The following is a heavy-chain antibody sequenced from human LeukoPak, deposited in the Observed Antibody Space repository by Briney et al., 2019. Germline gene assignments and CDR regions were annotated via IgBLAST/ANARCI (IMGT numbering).Heavy chain of an antibody. D-gene: IGHD4-17*01. CDR2: IYSGGNT. J-gene: IGHJ4*02. V-gene: IGHV3-NL1*01. CDR1: GFTFSSYG. Sequence: GGSLRLSCAASGFTFSSYGMHWVRQAPGKGLEWVAFIYSGGNTHYSDSVKGRFTISRDNSKNTLYLQMNSLRAEDTAVYYCARRAGEYSHPYDYWGQGTLVTVSS. CDR3: ARRAGEYSHPYDY.